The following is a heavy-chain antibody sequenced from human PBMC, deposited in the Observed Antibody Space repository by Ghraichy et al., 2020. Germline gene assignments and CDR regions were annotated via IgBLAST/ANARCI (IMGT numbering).Heavy chain of an antibody. CDR2: INGDGSTI. V-gene: IGHV3-74*01. CDR1: GFTFTNYW. CDR3: ASARWNYGDGAH. Sequence: GGSLRLSCVASGFTFTNYWMHWVRQVPGKGLAWVSLINGDGSTINYADSVKGRFTISRDNANNMLYLQMNSLRAEDTAVYFCASARWNYGDGAHWGQGTLVTVSS. D-gene: IGHD4-17*01. J-gene: IGHJ4*02.